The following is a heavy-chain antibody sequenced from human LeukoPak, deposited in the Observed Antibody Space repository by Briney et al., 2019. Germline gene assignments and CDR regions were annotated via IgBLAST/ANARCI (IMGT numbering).Heavy chain of an antibody. CDR3: AREGSSIVGATGYYYYYMDV. D-gene: IGHD1-26*01. Sequence: GASVKVSCKASGYTFTSYGISWVRQAPGQGLEWMGWISAYNGNTNYAQKFQGRVTMTRDTSTSTVYMELSSLRSEDTAVYYCAREGSSIVGATGYYYYYMDVWGKGTTVTISS. CDR2: ISAYNGNT. J-gene: IGHJ6*03. CDR1: GYTFTSYG. V-gene: IGHV1-18*01.